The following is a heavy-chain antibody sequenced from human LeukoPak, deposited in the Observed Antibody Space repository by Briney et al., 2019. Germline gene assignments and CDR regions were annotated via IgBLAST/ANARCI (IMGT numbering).Heavy chain of an antibody. CDR2: INHSGST. Sequence: PSETLSLTCAVYGGSFSGYYWSWIRQPPGKGLEWIGEINHSGSTNYNPSLKSRVTISVDTSKNQFSLKLSSVTAADTAVYYCARRVVGYYYDSSGYYFDYRGQGTLVTVSS. D-gene: IGHD3-22*01. J-gene: IGHJ4*02. CDR1: GGSFSGYY. CDR3: ARRVVGYYYDSSGYYFDY. V-gene: IGHV4-34*01.